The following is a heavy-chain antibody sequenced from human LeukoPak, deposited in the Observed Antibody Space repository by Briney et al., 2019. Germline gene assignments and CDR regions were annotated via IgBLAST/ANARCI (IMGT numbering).Heavy chain of an antibody. CDR3: AREENSFDS. J-gene: IGHJ4*02. CDR1: GFTFSTYW. Sequence: GGSLRLSCAASGFTFSTYWMHWVRQTPGQGLVWISGVNSDGGRTPYADSVKGRFTISRDNANNTLYLEMNSLRAEDTAVYYCAREENSFDSWGQGNLVTVSS. CDR2: VNSDGGRT. V-gene: IGHV3-74*01.